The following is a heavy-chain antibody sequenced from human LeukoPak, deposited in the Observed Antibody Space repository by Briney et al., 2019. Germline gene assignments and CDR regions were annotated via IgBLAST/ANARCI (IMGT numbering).Heavy chain of an antibody. Sequence: TSVKVSCKASGFTFTSSAVQWVRQAGGQRLEWIGWIVVGGGNTNYAQKFQERVTITRDMSTSTAYMELSSLRSEDTAVYYCAADRDLEMGDYWGQGTLVTVSS. CDR1: GFTFTSSA. V-gene: IGHV1-58*01. CDR2: IVVGGGNT. CDR3: AADRDLEMGDY. D-gene: IGHD1-1*01. J-gene: IGHJ4*02.